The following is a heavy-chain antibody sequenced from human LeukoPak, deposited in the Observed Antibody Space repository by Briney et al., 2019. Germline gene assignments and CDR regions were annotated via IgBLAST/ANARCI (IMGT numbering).Heavy chain of an antibody. D-gene: IGHD2-15*01. V-gene: IGHV3-30-3*01. CDR3: ARRIAEGGLDY. CDR1: GFTFSSYA. Sequence: GGSLRLSCAASGFTFSSYAMSWVRQAPGKGLEWVAVISYDGSNKYYADSVKGRFTISRDNSKNTLYLQMNSLRAEDTAVFYCARRIAEGGLDYWGQGTLVTVSS. J-gene: IGHJ4*02. CDR2: ISYDGSNK.